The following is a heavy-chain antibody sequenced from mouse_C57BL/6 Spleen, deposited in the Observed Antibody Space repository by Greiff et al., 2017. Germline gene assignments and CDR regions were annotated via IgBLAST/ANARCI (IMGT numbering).Heavy chain of an antibody. CDR1: GFTFSDYY. Sequence: EVNVVESEGGLVQPGSSMKLSCTASGFTFSDYYMAWVRQVPEKGLEWVANINYDGSSTYYLDSLKSRFIISRDNAKNILYLQMSSLKSEDTATYYCARAELGGDLYWYFDVWGTGTTVTVSS. V-gene: IGHV5-16*01. D-gene: IGHD4-1*01. J-gene: IGHJ1*03. CDR3: ARAELGGDLYWYFDV. CDR2: INYDGSST.